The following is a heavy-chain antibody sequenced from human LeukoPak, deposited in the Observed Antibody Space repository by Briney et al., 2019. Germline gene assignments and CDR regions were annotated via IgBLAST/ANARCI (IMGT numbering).Heavy chain of an antibody. CDR2: ISGSGGST. CDR3: AREYYDSSGNWFDP. CDR1: GFTFSSYA. J-gene: IGHJ5*02. D-gene: IGHD3-22*01. V-gene: IGHV3-23*01. Sequence: GGSLRLSCAASGFTFSSYAMSCVRQAPGKGLEWVSAISGSGGSTYYADSVKGRFTISRDNSKNTLYLQMNSLRAEDTAVYYCAREYYDSSGNWFDPWGQGTLVTVSS.